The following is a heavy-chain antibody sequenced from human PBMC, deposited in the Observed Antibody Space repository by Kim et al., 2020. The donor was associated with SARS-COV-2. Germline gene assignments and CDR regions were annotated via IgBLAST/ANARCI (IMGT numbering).Heavy chain of an antibody. CDR3: AKEESDYFWNGYYNAYY. D-gene: IGHD3-3*01. J-gene: IGHJ6*01. Sequence: GGSLRLSCGASGLTFSRYAMGWVRQIPGKGLEGVSSLSTSGHNRYYADSVKGRFTISRDNSRNTVYLQMSSLRVEDTAIYYCAKEESDYFWNGYYNAYY. CDR2: LSTSGHNR. V-gene: IGHV3-23*01. CDR1: GLTFSRYA.